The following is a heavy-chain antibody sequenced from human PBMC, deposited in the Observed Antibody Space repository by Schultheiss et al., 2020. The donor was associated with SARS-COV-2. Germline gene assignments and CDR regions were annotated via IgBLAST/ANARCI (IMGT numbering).Heavy chain of an antibody. V-gene: IGHV3-30-3*01. CDR1: GFTFSSYA. CDR3: ARDLHGITMVQGVITTPLDY. J-gene: IGHJ4*02. CDR2: ISYDGSNK. D-gene: IGHD3-10*01. Sequence: GGSLRLSCAASGFTFSSYAMHWVRQAPGKGLEWVAVISYDGSNKYYADSVKGRFTISRDNSKNTLYLQMNSLRAEDTAVYYCARDLHGITMVQGVITTPLDYWGQGTLVTVSS.